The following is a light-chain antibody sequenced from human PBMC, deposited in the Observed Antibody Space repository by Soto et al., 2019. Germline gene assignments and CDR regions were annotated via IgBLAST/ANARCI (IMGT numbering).Light chain of an antibody. J-gene: IGKJ2*01. CDR1: QNVDSTY. V-gene: IGKV3-20*01. CDR3: QQYDFSPPLYT. CDR2: ATS. Sequence: ENVLTQSPGTLSLSPGETATLFCRASQNVDSTYLAWYQQKPGLPPTLLIYATSTRAAGIPDRFSGSGSGTDFTLTIDRLELEDFAVYYCQQYDFSPPLYTFGQGTKLEI.